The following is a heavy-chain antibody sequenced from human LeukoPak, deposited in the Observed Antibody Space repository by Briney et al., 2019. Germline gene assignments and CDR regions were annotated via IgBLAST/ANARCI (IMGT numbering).Heavy chain of an antibody. V-gene: IGHV3-23*01. J-gene: IGHJ3*02. CDR3: ARTYYDSSGYSLVDAFDI. CDR1: GFTFSSYA. Sequence: GGSLRLSCAASGFTFSSYAMSWVRQAPGKGLEWVSAISGSGGSTYYADSVKGRFTISRDNSKNTLYLQMNSLRAEDTAVYYCARTYYDSSGYSLVDAFDIWGQGTMVTVSS. D-gene: IGHD3-22*01. CDR2: ISGSGGST.